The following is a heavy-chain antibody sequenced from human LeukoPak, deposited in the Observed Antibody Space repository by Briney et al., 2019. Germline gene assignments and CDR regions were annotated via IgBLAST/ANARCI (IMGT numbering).Heavy chain of an antibody. CDR1: GFTFSSYA. J-gene: IGHJ4*02. D-gene: IGHD3-22*01. CDR3: AKVVNSGYYYYFDY. CDR2: SSSSGSGT. V-gene: IGHV3-23*01. Sequence: GGSLLLSCAASGFTFSSYAMSWVRQAPGKGLEWVSASSSSGSGTYYAYSVKGRFTISRDNSKNTLYLQMNSLRAEDTAVYYCAKVVNSGYYYYFDYWGQGTLVTVSS.